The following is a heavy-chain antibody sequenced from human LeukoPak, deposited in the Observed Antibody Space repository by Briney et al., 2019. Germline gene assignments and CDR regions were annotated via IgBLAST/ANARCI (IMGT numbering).Heavy chain of an antibody. Sequence: EASVKVSCKASGGTFNGHAISWVRQAPRQGLEWMGGIIPIFGTTNYAQKFQGRVTITADESTSTAYMELSSLRSEDTAVYYCARDIMLRRVEGGYYYYYYYMDVWGKGTTVTVS. CDR1: GGTFNGHA. J-gene: IGHJ6*03. CDR3: ARDIMLRRVEGGYYYYYYYMDV. V-gene: IGHV1-69*01. CDR2: IIPIFGTT. D-gene: IGHD3-10*01.